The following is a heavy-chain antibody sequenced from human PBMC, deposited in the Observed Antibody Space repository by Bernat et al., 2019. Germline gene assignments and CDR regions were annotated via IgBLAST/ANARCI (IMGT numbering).Heavy chain of an antibody. V-gene: IGHV3-13*04. CDR1: GFTFSTYD. J-gene: IGHJ3*02. D-gene: IGHD6-19*01. CDR3: ARAQNIAVAGPGAFDI. CDR2: IGTPGDT. Sequence: EVQLVESGGGLVQPGGSLRLSCAASGFTFSTYDLPWVRQATGKGLEWVSAIGTPGDTYYAGSVKGRFTISRENARNSVYLQMNSLRAGDTAVYYCARAQNIAVAGPGAFDIWGQGTMVTVSS.